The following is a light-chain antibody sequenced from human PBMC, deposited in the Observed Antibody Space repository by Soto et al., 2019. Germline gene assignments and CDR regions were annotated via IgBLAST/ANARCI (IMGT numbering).Light chain of an antibody. J-gene: IGLJ2*01. CDR3: CSYAGSYTLV. CDR1: SSDVGGYNY. Sequence: QSALTQPRSVSGSPGQSVTISYTGTSSDVGGYNYVSWYQQHPGKAPKFMIYDVSNRPSGVPDRFSGSKSGNTASLTISGLQAEDEADYYCCSYAGSYTLVFGGGTKLTVL. V-gene: IGLV2-11*01. CDR2: DVS.